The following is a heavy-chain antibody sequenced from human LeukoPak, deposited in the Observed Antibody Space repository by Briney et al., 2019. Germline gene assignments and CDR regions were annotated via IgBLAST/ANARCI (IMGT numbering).Heavy chain of an antibody. J-gene: IGHJ4*02. D-gene: IGHD1-26*01. CDR1: GGSISSHY. CDR2: IYYSGST. CDR3: ARVGELLWEFDY. V-gene: IGHV4-59*11. Sequence: SEILSLTCTVSGGSISSHYWSWIRQPPGKGLEWIGYIYYSGSTNYNPSLKSRVTISVDTSKNQFSLKLSSVTAADTAVYYCARVGELLWEFDYWGQGTLVTVSS.